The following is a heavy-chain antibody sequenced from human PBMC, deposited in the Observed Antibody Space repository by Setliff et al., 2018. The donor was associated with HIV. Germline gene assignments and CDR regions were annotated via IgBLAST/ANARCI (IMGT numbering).Heavy chain of an antibody. D-gene: IGHD2-15*01. Sequence: TGESLKISCKGSGYTFSNFWISWVRQMPGKGLEWMGRLDPRDSCTDYSPSFQGHVTISGDKSSSTAYLQWSSLKASDTATYYCARLLRRPHDFFYMDVWGKGTTVTVSS. V-gene: IGHV5-10-1*01. CDR3: ARLLRRPHDFFYMDV. CDR2: LDPRDSCT. CDR1: GYTFSNFW. J-gene: IGHJ6*03.